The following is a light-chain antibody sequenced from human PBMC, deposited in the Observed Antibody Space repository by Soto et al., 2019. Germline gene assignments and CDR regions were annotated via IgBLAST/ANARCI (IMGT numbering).Light chain of an antibody. CDR2: DAS. Sequence: DIVLTQSPGTLSLSPGERATLSCRASQSLNSSYLAWYQQKPGQAPRLLIYDASSRATGIPARFSGSGSGTDFTLIISSLEPEDFAVYYCQQYRKWPPITFGQGTRLEIK. J-gene: IGKJ5*01. CDR3: QQYRKWPPIT. CDR1: QSLNSSY. V-gene: IGKV3D-20*02.